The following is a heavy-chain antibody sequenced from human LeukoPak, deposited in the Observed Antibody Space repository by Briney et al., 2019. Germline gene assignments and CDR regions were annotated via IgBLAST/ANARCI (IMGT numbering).Heavy chain of an antibody. Sequence: PGGSLRLSCAASGFTFSSYSMNWVRQAPGKGLEWASYISSSSTTHYADSVKGRFTISRDNAKNSLYLQMNSLRAEDTAVYYCAKDSTPYSGNTFYFDYWGQGTLVTVSS. CDR3: AKDSTPYSGNTFYFDY. CDR2: ISSSSTT. J-gene: IGHJ4*02. D-gene: IGHD1-7*01. V-gene: IGHV3-48*01. CDR1: GFTFSSYS.